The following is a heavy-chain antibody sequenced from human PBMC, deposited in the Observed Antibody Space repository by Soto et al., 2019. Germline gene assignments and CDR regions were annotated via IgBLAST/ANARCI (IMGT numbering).Heavy chain of an antibody. CDR2: LYYSGSP. V-gene: IGHV4-61*01. J-gene: IGHJ4*02. Sequence: QVQLQESGPGLVKPSETLFLTCAVSGDPVSSASFYWSWIRQRPGKGPEWIGYLYYSGSPNYDPSLKSRVTISMHTSNNQFSLKLTSVTAADTAVYYCARMRYSYGARNFDYWGQGALVTVSP. D-gene: IGHD5-18*01. CDR3: ARMRYSYGARNFDY. CDR1: GDPVSSASFY.